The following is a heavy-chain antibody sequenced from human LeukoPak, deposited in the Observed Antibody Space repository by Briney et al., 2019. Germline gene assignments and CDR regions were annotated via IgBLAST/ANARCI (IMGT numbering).Heavy chain of an antibody. V-gene: IGHV4-59*01. CDR3: ARGTYYYGSGSHDNWFDP. J-gene: IGHJ5*02. CDR2: IYYSGST. Sequence: SETLSLTCTVSGGSISSYYWSWIRQPPGKGLEWVGYIYYSGSTNYNPSLKSRVTISVDTSKNQFSLKLSSVTAADTAVYYCARGTYYYGSGSHDNWFDPWGQGTLVTVSS. D-gene: IGHD3-10*01. CDR1: GGSISSYY.